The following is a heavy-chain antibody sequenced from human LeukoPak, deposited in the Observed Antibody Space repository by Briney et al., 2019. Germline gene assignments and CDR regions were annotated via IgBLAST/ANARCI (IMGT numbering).Heavy chain of an antibody. CDR1: GGTFSSYA. CDR2: IIPIFGTA. D-gene: IGHD6-13*01. Sequence: ASVKVSCKASGGTFSSYAISWVRQAPGQGLEWMGGIIPIFGTANYAQKFQGRVTITADESTSTAYMGLSSLRSEDTAVYYCARMVIAAAGKYYFDYWGQGTLVTVSS. J-gene: IGHJ4*02. CDR3: ARMVIAAAGKYYFDY. V-gene: IGHV1-69*13.